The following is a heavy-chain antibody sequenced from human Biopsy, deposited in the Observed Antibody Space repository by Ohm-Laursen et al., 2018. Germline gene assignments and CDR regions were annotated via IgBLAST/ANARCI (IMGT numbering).Heavy chain of an antibody. D-gene: IGHD3-16*01. J-gene: IGHJ6*02. CDR3: ARAVDYYDPYYYYGLDV. Sequence: SDTLSLTCAVYGGPFSGYYWSWIRQPPGKGLEWIGEINHRGSTNYNPSLKGRVTISVDTSKNQFSLKLRSVTAADTAVYYCARAVDYYDPYYYYGLDVWGQGTTVTVSS. CDR1: GGPFSGYY. CDR2: INHRGST. V-gene: IGHV4-34*01.